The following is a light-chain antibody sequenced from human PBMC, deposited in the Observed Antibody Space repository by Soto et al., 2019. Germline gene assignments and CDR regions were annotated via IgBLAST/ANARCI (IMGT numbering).Light chain of an antibody. CDR3: QQYGDSPLT. CDR2: DAS. V-gene: IGKV3-20*01. J-gene: IGKJ4*01. Sequence: PGARATLSCMASQSVSNYLAWYQQKPGQAPRLLIYDASNRATGIPARFSGSGSGTDFTLTISRLEPEDFAVYYCQQYGDSPLTFGGGTKVDIK. CDR1: QSVSNY.